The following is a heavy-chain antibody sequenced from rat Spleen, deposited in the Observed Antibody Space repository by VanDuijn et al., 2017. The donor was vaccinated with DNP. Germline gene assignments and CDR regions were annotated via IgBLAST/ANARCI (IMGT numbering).Heavy chain of an antibody. D-gene: IGHD1-10*01. Sequence: EVQLVESGGGLVQPGRSLKLSCAASGFTFSKYGMAWVRQAPTQGLEWVASISTNGGITYYPDSVKGRFTISRDNAENTVYLQMNSLRSEDTATYYCAKITTDYWGQGVMVTVSS. CDR3: AKITTDY. J-gene: IGHJ2*01. V-gene: IGHV5S13*01. CDR1: GFTFSKYG. CDR2: ISTNGGIT.